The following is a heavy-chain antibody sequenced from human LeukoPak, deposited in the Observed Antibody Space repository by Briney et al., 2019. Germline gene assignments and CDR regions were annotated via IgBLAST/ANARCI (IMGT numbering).Heavy chain of an antibody. CDR3: ARVSGELLSYYFDY. D-gene: IGHD3-10*01. Sequence: SETLSLTCTVSGGSISSGGYYWSWIRQHPGKGLEWIGYIYYSGSTYYNPSLKSRVTISVDTSKNQFSLKLSSVTAADTAVYYCARVSGELLSYYFDYWGQGTLVTVSS. J-gene: IGHJ4*02. CDR1: GGSISSGGYY. V-gene: IGHV4-31*03. CDR2: IYYSGST.